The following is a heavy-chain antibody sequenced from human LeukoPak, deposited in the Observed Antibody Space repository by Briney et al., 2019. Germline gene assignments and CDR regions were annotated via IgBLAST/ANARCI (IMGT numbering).Heavy chain of an antibody. CDR1: GFNFSRYS. J-gene: IGHJ4*02. D-gene: IGHD3-22*01. CDR3: ARAHDYYASSGPFDY. Sequence: LAGASLRLSCKGSGFNFSRYSMNWVRQAPGKGLEWISYISSSSSTIYYADSVKGRFTISRDNAKNSLYLQMNSLRDEDTAVYYCARAHDYYASSGPFDYWGQGTLVTVSS. V-gene: IGHV3-48*02. CDR2: ISSSSSTI.